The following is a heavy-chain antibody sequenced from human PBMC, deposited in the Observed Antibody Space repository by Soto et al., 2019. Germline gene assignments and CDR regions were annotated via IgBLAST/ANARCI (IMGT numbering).Heavy chain of an antibody. CDR1: GFTFDDYA. CDR3: SKDPGYSSSWVFDY. Sequence: EVQLVESGGGLVQPGRSLRLSCAASGFTFDDYAMHWVRQAPGKGLEWVSGISWNSGSIGYADSGKGRFTISRDNAKTSLYLQMNSLRAEDTAFYYCSKDPGYSSSWVFDYWGQGTLVTVSA. V-gene: IGHV3-9*01. D-gene: IGHD6-13*01. CDR2: ISWNSGSI. J-gene: IGHJ4*02.